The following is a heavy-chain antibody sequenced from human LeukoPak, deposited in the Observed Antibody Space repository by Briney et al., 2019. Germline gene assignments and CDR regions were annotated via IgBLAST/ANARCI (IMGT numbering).Heavy chain of an antibody. CDR3: AKYRTVERIFDP. Sequence: GGSLRLSCVVSGLTFSSYCMSWVRQAPGKGREWVANIKQDGSEKPYVDSVKGRFTISRDNTNNSLNLQIDSLRAEDRAIYYCAKYRTVERIFDPWGQGTLVTVSS. J-gene: IGHJ5*02. CDR2: IKQDGSEK. V-gene: IGHV3-7*01. CDR1: GLTFSSYC. D-gene: IGHD5-24*01.